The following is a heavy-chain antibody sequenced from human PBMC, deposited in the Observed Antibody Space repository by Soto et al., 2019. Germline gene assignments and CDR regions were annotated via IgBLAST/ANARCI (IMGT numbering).Heavy chain of an antibody. CDR3: ARVRVSGYEFDP. Sequence: EAQFVESGGGLFQPGGSLRLPCAPSGFTFSSYGMHWARHAPGRGRVWVSRINPDGRTTNYADSVKGRFTISRDNANDTLFLQMNSLRAEDTAVYYCARVRVSGYEFDPWGQGTLITVSS. J-gene: IGHJ5*02. D-gene: IGHD5-12*01. CDR1: GFTFSSYG. CDR2: INPDGRTT. V-gene: IGHV3-74*01.